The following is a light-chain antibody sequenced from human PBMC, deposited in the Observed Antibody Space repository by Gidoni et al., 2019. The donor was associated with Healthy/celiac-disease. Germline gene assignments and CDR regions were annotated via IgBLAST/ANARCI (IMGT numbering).Light chain of an antibody. J-gene: IGLJ3*02. Sequence: QPVLTQSSSASSSLGSSVKLTCTLRSGHSSYSIARHQQQPGKAPRYLMKLEGSGSYNKGSGVPDRFSGSSSGADRYLTISNLQSEDEADYYCETWDSNTRVFGGGTKLTVL. CDR3: ETWDSNTRV. CDR2: LEGSGSY. CDR1: SGHSSYS. V-gene: IGLV4-60*03.